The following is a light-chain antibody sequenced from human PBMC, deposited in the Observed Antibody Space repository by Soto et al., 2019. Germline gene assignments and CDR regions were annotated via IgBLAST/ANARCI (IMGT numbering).Light chain of an antibody. CDR3: SSYTSSITYV. CDR2: EVS. J-gene: IGLJ1*01. V-gene: IGLV2-14*01. CDR1: SSDVGRYNY. Sequence: QSALTQPASVSGSPGHSITISCTGTSSDVGRYNYVSWYQQHPGKVPKLMIYEVSNRPSGVSNRFSGSKSGNTASLTISGLQAEDEADYYCSSYTSSITYVFGTGTKLTVL.